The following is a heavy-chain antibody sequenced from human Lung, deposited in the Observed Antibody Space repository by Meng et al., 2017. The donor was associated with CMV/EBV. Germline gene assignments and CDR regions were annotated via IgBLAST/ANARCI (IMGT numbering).Heavy chain of an antibody. CDR1: GYTFTGYY. J-gene: IGHJ4*02. D-gene: IGHD2-2*02. CDR3: ARGYCSSTSCYTWMDY. V-gene: IGHV1-2*02. Sequence: ASVXVSXKASGYTFTGYYMHWVRQAPGQGLEWMGWINPNSGGTNYAQKFQGRVTMTRDTSISTAYMELSRLRSDDTAVYYCARGYCSSTSCYTWMDYWGQRTLVTVSS. CDR2: INPNSGGT.